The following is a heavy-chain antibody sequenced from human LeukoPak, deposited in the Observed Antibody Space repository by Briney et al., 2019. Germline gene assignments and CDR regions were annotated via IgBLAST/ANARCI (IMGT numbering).Heavy chain of an antibody. V-gene: IGHV3-30-3*01. CDR1: GFTFNSYA. CDR3: AKEGYYDSSGYFAY. CDR2: ISYDGSNK. D-gene: IGHD3-22*01. J-gene: IGHJ4*02. Sequence: GGSLRLSCAASGFTFNSYAMHWVRQAPGKGLEWVAVISYDGSNKYYADSVKGRLTISRDNSKNTLYLQMNSLRAEDTAVYYCAKEGYYDSSGYFAYWGQGTLVTVSS.